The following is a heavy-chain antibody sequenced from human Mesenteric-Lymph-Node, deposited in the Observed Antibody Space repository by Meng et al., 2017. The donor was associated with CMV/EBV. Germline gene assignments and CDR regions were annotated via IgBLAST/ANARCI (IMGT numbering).Heavy chain of an antibody. V-gene: IGHV1-46*01. Sequence: ASVKVSCKPSGYTFTAYYIHWVRQAPGQGLEWMAIINPSGGDTSYPQKFQGRVTVTRDTSTSTVYMEVSSLRSEDTAVYYCARGSRRELGWFDPWGQGTLVTVSS. CDR2: INPSGGDT. D-gene: IGHD1-26*01. J-gene: IGHJ5*02. CDR3: ARGSRRELGWFDP. CDR1: GYTFTAYY.